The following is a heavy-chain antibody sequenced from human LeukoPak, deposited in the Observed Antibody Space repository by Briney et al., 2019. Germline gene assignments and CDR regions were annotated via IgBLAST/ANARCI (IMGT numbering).Heavy chain of an antibody. Sequence: SETLSLTCAVYGGSFSGYYWSWIRQPPGKGLEWIGEINHSGSTYYNPSLKSRVTISVDTSKNQFSLKLSSVTAADTAVYYCARLYGRGFDYWGQGTLVTVSS. CDR3: ARLYGRGFDY. D-gene: IGHD2/OR15-2a*01. J-gene: IGHJ4*02. CDR2: INHSGST. V-gene: IGHV4-34*01. CDR1: GGSFSGYY.